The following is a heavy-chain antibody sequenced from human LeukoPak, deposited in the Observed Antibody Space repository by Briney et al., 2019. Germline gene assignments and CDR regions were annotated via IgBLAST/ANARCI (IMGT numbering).Heavy chain of an antibody. Sequence: SQTLSLTCAISGDSLSSNSAAWNWTRHSPSRGLEWLGRTYYRSKWYSDYAVSVRSRITINPETSKNPFSLQLNSVTPEDTAVYYCARYTSTWYLDYWGQGSLVTVSS. D-gene: IGHD6-13*01. CDR1: GDSLSSNSAA. V-gene: IGHV6-1*01. CDR2: TYYRSKWYS. J-gene: IGHJ4*02. CDR3: ARYTSTWYLDY.